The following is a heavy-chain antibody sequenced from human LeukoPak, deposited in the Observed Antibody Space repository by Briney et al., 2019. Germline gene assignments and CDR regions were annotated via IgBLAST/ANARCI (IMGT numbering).Heavy chain of an antibody. CDR3: ARFSGTYCQY. Sequence: SETLSLTCTVSGGSVNNYYWSWIRLTPGKGLEWIGHIHYSGSTSYNPSLKSRVIISLGTSKNQFSLRLTSVTAADTAVYYCARFSGTYCQYWGQGSLVTVSS. V-gene: IGHV4-59*02. CDR1: GGSVNNYY. D-gene: IGHD1-1*01. J-gene: IGHJ4*02. CDR2: IHYSGST.